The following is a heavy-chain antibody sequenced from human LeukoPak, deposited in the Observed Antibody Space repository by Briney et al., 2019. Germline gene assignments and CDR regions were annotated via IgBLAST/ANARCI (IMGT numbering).Heavy chain of an antibody. V-gene: IGHV4-59*01. D-gene: IGHD3-10*01. CDR3: ARGHYGSGTGTYLD. CDR1: GASLSPNY. CDR2: IYYSGST. J-gene: IGHJ4*02. Sequence: SVTLSLTCTVSGASLSPNYWSWIRQPPGKGLEWIGYIYYSGSTDYNPSLKSRVTISVDTSKNQVSLKLNSVTAADTAVYYCARGHYGSGTGTYLDWGQGTLVTVSS.